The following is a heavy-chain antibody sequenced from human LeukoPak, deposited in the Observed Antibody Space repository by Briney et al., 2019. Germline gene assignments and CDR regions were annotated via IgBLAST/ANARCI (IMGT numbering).Heavy chain of an antibody. CDR2: IKQDGSEK. CDR1: GFTFTSYW. J-gene: IGHJ4*02. CDR3: AREGITAAADY. V-gene: IGHV3-7*01. D-gene: IGHD6-13*01. Sequence: GGSLRLSCAASGFTFTSYWMSWVRQAPGKGLEWVANIKQDGSEKYYVDSVKGRFTISRDNAKDSLYLQLNSLRAEDTAVYYCAREGITAAADYWGQGTLVTVSS.